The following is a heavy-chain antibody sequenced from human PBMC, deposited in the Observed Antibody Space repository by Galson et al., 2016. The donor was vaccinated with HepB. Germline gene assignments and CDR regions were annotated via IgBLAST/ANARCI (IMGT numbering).Heavy chain of an antibody. V-gene: IGHV1-18*01. D-gene: IGHD4-17*01. Sequence: SVKVSCKASGYTFTIFGISWVRQAPGQGLEWMGWISASNGNTNYAQKFQGRVTMTTDTSTSTAYMELRSLLSDDTAVYYCARSGAEVTTHFDYWGQGTLVTVSP. CDR3: ARSGAEVTTHFDY. J-gene: IGHJ4*02. CDR2: ISASNGNT. CDR1: GYTFTIFG.